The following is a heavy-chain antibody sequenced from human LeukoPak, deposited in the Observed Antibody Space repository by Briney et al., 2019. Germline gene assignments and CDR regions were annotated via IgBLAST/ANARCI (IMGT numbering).Heavy chain of an antibody. V-gene: IGHV1-18*01. CDR1: GYTFTRYG. CDR2: ISAYNGST. Sequence: ASVTVSCKASGYTFTRYGISWVRHAPGQGLEWMGWISAYNGSTNYAQKLQGRVTMTTDTSTSTAYMELRSLRSDDTAVYYCARRQFSGWLRHDAFDIWGQGTMVTVSS. CDR3: ARRQFSGWLRHDAFDI. J-gene: IGHJ3*02. D-gene: IGHD6-19*01.